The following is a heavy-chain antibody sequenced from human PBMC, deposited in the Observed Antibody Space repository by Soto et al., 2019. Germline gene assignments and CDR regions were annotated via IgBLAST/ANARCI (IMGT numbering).Heavy chain of an antibody. CDR1: GFTFTSSV. Sequence: SVKVSCKASGFTFTSSVMQWVRQARGQRLEWIGWIVVGSGNTNYAQKFQERVTITRDMSTSTAYMELSSLRSEDTAVYYCAAESKQQLGVRSGMDVWGQ. CDR2: IVVGSGNT. D-gene: IGHD6-13*01. CDR3: AAESKQQLGVRSGMDV. V-gene: IGHV1-58*02. J-gene: IGHJ6*02.